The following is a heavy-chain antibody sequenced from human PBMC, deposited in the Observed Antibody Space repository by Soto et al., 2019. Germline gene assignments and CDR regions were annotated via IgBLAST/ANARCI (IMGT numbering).Heavy chain of an antibody. CDR3: AREVGDCISTSCYWT. V-gene: IGHV1-69*12. J-gene: IGHJ4*02. Sequence: QVQLVQSGAEVKKPGSSVKVSCKASGGTFSSYAISWVRQAPGQWLEWMGGIIPIFGTANYAQKFQGRVTITADESTTTAYMELSRLRSDDTAVYYCAREVGDCISTSCYWTWGQGTLVTVSS. CDR2: IIPIFGTA. CDR1: GGTFSSYA. D-gene: IGHD2-2*01.